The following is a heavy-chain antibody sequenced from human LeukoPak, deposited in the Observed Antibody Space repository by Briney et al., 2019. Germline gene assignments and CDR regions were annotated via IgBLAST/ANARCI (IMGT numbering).Heavy chain of an antibody. CDR1: GGSISNYY. Sequence: SETLSLTCTVSGGSISNYYWSCLRHPAGKGLEWIGRIYGSEKTNHNPSLKSRVTMSVDTSKNQFSLKLSSVTAADTAVYYCARDRGDYGSSDYWGQGTLVTVSS. CDR3: ARDRGDYGSSDY. J-gene: IGHJ4*02. CDR2: IYGSEKT. D-gene: IGHD2-21*02. V-gene: IGHV4-4*07.